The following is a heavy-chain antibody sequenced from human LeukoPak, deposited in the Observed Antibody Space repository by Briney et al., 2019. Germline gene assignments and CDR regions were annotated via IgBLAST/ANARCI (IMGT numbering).Heavy chain of an antibody. J-gene: IGHJ3*02. Sequence: SETLSLTCTVSGVSISSSNSYWGWIRQPPGKGLEWIGSIYYSGNTYYNASLKSQVSISIDTSKNQFSLRLTTVTAADTAVYYCARAIACGGDCQRAFDIWGHGTMVTVSS. CDR3: ARAIACGGDCQRAFDI. D-gene: IGHD2-21*02. CDR1: GVSISSSNSY. CDR2: IYYSGNT. V-gene: IGHV4-39*01.